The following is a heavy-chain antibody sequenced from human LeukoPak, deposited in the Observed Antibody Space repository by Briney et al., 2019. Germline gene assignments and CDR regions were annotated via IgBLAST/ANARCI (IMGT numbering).Heavy chain of an antibody. CDR3: ARGDTGSKD. CDR1: GFTFSNYN. D-gene: IGHD5-12*01. Sequence: GGSLRLSCAASGFTFSNYNMNWVRQAPGKGLEWVSYISSDSATIYYADSVKGRFTISRDNAKNSPYLQMNSLRAEDTAVYYCARGDTGSKDWGQGTLVTVSS. CDR2: ISSDSATI. J-gene: IGHJ4*02. V-gene: IGHV3-48*01.